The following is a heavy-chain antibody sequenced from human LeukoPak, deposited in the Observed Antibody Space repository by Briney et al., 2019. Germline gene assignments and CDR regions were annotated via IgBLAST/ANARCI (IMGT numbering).Heavy chain of an antibody. V-gene: IGHV3-30*03. J-gene: IGHJ3*02. Sequence: PGRSLRLPCAASGFTFSSYGMHWVRQAPGKGLEWVAAASYDGSEKYYADTVKGRFTISRGNSKNTLYLQMNSLRAEDTAVYYCARDPFNVENDAFDIWGQGTMVTVSS. CDR2: ASYDGSEK. CDR3: ARDPFNVENDAFDI. D-gene: IGHD2-8*01. CDR1: GFTFSSYG.